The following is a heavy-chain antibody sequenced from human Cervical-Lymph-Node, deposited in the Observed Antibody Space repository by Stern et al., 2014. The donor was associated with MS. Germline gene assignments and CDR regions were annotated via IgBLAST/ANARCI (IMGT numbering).Heavy chain of an antibody. CDR3: AGPRYNY. V-gene: IGHV1-69*06. CDR2: IVPMSGTT. J-gene: IGHJ4*02. D-gene: IGHD5-18*01. Sequence: VQLVESGAEVKKPGSSVKVSCKASGGTFISYAITWVRQAPGQGLEWMEDIVPMSGTTNYAQIFQDRVRITANKSTNTAYMELSNLTSEDTAIYFCAGPRYNYWGQGTLVLVSS. CDR1: GGTFISYA.